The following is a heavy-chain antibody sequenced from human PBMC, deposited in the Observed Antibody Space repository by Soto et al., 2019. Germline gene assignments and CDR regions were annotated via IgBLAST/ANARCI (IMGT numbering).Heavy chain of an antibody. D-gene: IGHD2-15*01. Sequence: SVKVSCKTSGFTFSNSAVQWVRQARGQRLEWIGWIIIASGQTNYAQNLQERITITRDMSTSTAYMELSSLRSEDTAIYYCAAELYTGARCCSFNIWEQRTMVADSS. J-gene: IGHJ3*02. V-gene: IGHV1-58*01. CDR2: IIIASGQT. CDR3: AAELYTGARCCSFNI. CDR1: GFTFSNSA.